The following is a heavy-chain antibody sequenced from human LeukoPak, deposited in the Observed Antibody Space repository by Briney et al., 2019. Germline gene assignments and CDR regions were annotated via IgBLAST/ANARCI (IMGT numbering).Heavy chain of an antibody. V-gene: IGHV3-21*01. CDR1: GFTFSSYS. CDR2: ISSSSSYI. Sequence: GGSLRLSCAASGFTFSSYSMNWVRQAPGKGLEWVSSISSSSSYIYYADSVKGRFTISRDNAKNSLYLQMNSLRAEDTAVYYCARDENPMYNRGLGFDYWGQGTLVTVSS. D-gene: IGHD1-14*01. J-gene: IGHJ4*02. CDR3: ARDENPMYNRGLGFDY.